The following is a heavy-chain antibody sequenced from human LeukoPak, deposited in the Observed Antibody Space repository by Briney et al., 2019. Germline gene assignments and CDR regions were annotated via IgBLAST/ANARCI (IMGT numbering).Heavy chain of an antibody. CDR2: TYYSVST. D-gene: IGHD5-12*01. V-gene: IGHV4-31*03. Sequence: SQTLSLTCTVSDGSIISGAYYWSWIRQHPGKGLEWIGYTYYSVSTYYNPSLKSRVTISVDTSKNQFSLRLTSVTAADTAVYYCARGDYSYYYYYMDVWGKGTTVTVSS. CDR3: ARGDYSYYYYYMDV. J-gene: IGHJ6*03. CDR1: DGSIISGAYY.